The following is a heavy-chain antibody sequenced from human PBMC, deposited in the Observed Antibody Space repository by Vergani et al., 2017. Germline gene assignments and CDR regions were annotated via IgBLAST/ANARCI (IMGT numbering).Heavy chain of an antibody. D-gene: IGHD6-13*01. J-gene: IGHJ6*02. V-gene: IGHV1-69*02. Sequence: QVQLVQSGAEVKKPGSSVKVSCKASGGTFSSYTISWVRQAPGQGLEWMGRIIPILGIANYAQKFQGRVTITADKSTSTAYMELSSLRSEDTAVYYCAXGSVAAAGTYYYYGMDVWGQGTTVTVSS. CDR3: AXGSVAAAGTYYYYGMDV. CDR1: GGTFSSYT. CDR2: IIPILGIA.